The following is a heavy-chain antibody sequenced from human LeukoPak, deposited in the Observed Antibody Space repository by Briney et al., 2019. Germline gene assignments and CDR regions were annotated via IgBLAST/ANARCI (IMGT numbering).Heavy chain of an antibody. Sequence: SETLSLTCTVSGGSISSGGYYWSWIRQHPGKGLEWIGYIYYSGSTYYNPSLKSRVTISVDTSKNQFSLKLSSVTAADTAVYYCARSTYGGNLPSYWGQGTLVTVSS. CDR1: GGSISSGGYY. V-gene: IGHV4-31*03. J-gene: IGHJ4*02. D-gene: IGHD4-23*01. CDR2: IYYSGST. CDR3: ARSTYGGNLPSY.